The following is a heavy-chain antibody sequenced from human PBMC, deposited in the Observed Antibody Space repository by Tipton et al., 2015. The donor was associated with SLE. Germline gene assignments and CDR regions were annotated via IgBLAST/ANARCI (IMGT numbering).Heavy chain of an antibody. V-gene: IGHV4-34*12. J-gene: IGHJ3*02. D-gene: IGHD2-8*02. CDR1: GDSLSGQY. CDR2: VFRGGST. CDR3: ARDRDIVLEPVPIPPAFDI. Sequence: TLSLTCSVYGDSLSGQYWSWIRQPPGKGLEWIGEVFRGGSTNYSPSLESRVTITVDMSKNQFSLRLISVTAADTAVYFCARDRDIVLEPVPIPPAFDIWGQGTTVTVSS.